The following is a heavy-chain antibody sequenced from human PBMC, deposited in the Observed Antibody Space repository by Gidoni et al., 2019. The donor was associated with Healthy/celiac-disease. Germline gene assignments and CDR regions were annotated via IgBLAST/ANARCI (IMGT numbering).Heavy chain of an antibody. CDR2: IKQDGSEK. Sequence: EVQLVESGGGLVQPGGSLILSCAAPGFTFGSYWMSWVRQGPGKGLEWVANIKQDGSEKYYVDSVKGRFTISRDNAKNSLYLQMNSLRAEDTAVYYCARDGDNWTRGWFDPWGQGTLVTVSS. J-gene: IGHJ5*02. D-gene: IGHD1-1*01. V-gene: IGHV3-7*04. CDR1: GFTFGSYW. CDR3: ARDGDNWTRGWFDP.